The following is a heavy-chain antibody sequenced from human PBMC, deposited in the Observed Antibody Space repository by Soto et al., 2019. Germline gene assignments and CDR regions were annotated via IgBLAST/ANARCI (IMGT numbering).Heavy chain of an antibody. J-gene: IGHJ4*02. CDR1: GFTFSSYG. CDR3: AKDLGTFPAYDILTGCDY. D-gene: IGHD3-9*01. Sequence: QVQLVESGGGVVQPGRSLRLSCAASGFTFSSYGMHWVRQAPGKGLEWVAVISYDGSNKYYADSVKGRFTISRDNSKNTLYLQIDCLCAEDTAVYYCAKDLGTFPAYDILTGCDYWGQGTLVTVSS. CDR2: ISYDGSNK. V-gene: IGHV3-30*18.